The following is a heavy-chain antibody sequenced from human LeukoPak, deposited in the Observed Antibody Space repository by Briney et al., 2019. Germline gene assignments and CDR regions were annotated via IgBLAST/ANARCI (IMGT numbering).Heavy chain of an antibody. CDR2: ISPNSGAT. Sequence: GVSVKVSCKASGYTFTGYYMHWVRQAPGQGVEWMGWISPNSGATNYAQNFQGRVTITRESSIPTAYMELSRLTSDDTAVYYCARSGPMELTVTAGDYWGQGTLVTVSS. CDR3: ARSGPMELTVTAGDY. V-gene: IGHV1-2*02. CDR1: GYTFTGYY. J-gene: IGHJ4*02. D-gene: IGHD2-21*02.